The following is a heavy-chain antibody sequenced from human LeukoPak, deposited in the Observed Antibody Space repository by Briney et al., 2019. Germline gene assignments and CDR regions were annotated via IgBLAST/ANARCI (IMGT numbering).Heavy chain of an antibody. J-gene: IGHJ4*02. Sequence: GGSLRLSCTASGFTFSGYAMHWVRQAPGKGLEWVAVMSYDGSKKYYADSVTGRFTISRDNSKNTLYLQMNSLRAEDTAVYYCARGAYYYDSSGYFDYWGQGTLVTVSS. CDR1: GFTFSGYA. CDR2: MSYDGSKK. D-gene: IGHD3-22*01. V-gene: IGHV3-30*04. CDR3: ARGAYYYDSSGYFDY.